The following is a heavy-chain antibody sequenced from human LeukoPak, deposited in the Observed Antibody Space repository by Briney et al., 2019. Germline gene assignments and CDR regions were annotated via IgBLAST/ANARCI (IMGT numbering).Heavy chain of an antibody. D-gene: IGHD3-16*01. V-gene: IGHV3-33*01. J-gene: IGHJ2*01. CDR1: GFTFSTYG. CDR2: VWHDGGSK. CDR3: ARDIMSSYFDL. Sequence: GSLRLSCAASGFTFSTYGMHWVRQAPGKGLEWVAVVWHDGGSKYYADSLKGRFTISRDNSKNTLYLQMNSLRAEDTAVYYCARDIMSSYFDLWGRGTLVTVSS.